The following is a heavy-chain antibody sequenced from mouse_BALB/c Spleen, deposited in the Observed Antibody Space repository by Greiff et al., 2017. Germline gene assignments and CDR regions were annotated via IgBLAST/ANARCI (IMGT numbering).Heavy chain of an antibody. D-gene: IGHD2-10*02. V-gene: IGHV2-2*02. CDR1: GFSLTSYG. Sequence: VKLVESGPGLVQPSQSLSITCTVSGFSLTSYGVHWVRQSPGKGLEWLGVIWSGGSTDYNAAFISRLSISKDNSKSQVFFKMNSLQANDTAIYYCARNGYGKGYFDVWGAGTTVTVSS. CDR3: ARNGYGKGYFDV. J-gene: IGHJ1*01. CDR2: IWSGGST.